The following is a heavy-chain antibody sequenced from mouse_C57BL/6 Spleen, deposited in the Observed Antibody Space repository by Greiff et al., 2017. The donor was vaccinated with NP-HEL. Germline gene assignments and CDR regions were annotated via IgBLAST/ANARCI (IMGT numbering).Heavy chain of an antibody. Sequence: QVQLQQSGAELVKPGASVKISCKASGYAFSSYWMNWVKQRPGKGLEWIGQIYPGDGDTTYNGKFTGKATLTADKSSSTAYMQLSSLTSEDSAVYCCARRGDYDRVAYWGQGTLVTVSA. D-gene: IGHD2-4*01. CDR2: IYPGDGDT. CDR3: ARRGDYDRVAY. CDR1: GYAFSSYW. J-gene: IGHJ3*01. V-gene: IGHV1-80*01.